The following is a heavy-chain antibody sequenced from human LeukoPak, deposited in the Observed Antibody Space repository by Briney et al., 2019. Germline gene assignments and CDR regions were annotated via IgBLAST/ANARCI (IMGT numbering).Heavy chain of an antibody. V-gene: IGHV4-34*01. J-gene: IGHJ5*02. Sequence: PSETLSLTCAVYGGSFTSYYWSWIRQPPGKGLEWIGEIYHTGSTNYNPSLKSRVTISVDTSKNQFSQKLTSVTAADTAVYYCARNGEKLSSWGQGTLVTVSS. D-gene: IGHD3-16*01. CDR1: GGSFTSYY. CDR2: IYHTGST. CDR3: ARNGEKLSS.